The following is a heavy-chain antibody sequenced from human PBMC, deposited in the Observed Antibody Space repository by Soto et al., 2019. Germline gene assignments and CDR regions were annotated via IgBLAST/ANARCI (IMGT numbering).Heavy chain of an antibody. D-gene: IGHD2-15*01. V-gene: IGHV4-39*01. J-gene: IGHJ4*02. CDR1: GGSISSSSYY. CDR3: ARQGYLGYCSGGSCGTDY. Sequence: SETLSLTCTVSGGSISSSSYYWGWIRQPPGKGLEWIGSIYYSGSTYYNPSLKSRVTISVDTSKNQFSLKLSSVTAADTAVYYCARQGYLGYCSGGSCGTDYWGQGTLVTVSS. CDR2: IYYSGST.